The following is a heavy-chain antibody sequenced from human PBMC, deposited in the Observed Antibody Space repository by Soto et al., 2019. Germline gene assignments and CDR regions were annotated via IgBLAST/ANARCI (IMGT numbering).Heavy chain of an antibody. CDR3: ARGTPGSPTDY. CDR2: IYYSGST. Sequence: SETLSLTCTVSGGSISSGGYYWSWIRQHPGKGLEWIGYIYYSGSTYYNPSLKSRVTISVDTSKNQFSLKLSSVTAADTAVYYCARGTPGSPTDYWGQGTLVTSPQ. J-gene: IGHJ4*02. V-gene: IGHV4-31*03. CDR1: GGSISSGGYY. D-gene: IGHD6-13*01.